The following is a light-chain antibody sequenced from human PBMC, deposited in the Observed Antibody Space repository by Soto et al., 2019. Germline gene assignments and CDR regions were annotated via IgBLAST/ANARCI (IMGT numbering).Light chain of an antibody. CDR1: QSIASNY. V-gene: IGKV3-20*01. CDR2: TAY. J-gene: IGKJ4*01. CDR3: QQYGSSPLIS. Sequence: EFVLTHSPGTLSLSPGERSTLSCRAIQSIASNYLAWYQQKPGQAPRLIIYTAYDRATGIPDTFRGSGSGTDFTLTISRLEPEDFAAYYCQQYGSSPLISCGGGTKVDIK.